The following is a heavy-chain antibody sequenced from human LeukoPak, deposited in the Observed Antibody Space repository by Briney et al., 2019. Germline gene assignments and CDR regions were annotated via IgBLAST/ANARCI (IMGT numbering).Heavy chain of an antibody. V-gene: IGHV3-7*03. CDR3: ARALAPGSVAGNPSFH. D-gene: IGHD6-19*01. Sequence: GGSLRLSCAASGFTFSSYWMSWVRQAPGKGLEWVANIKQDGSEKYYVDSVKGRFTISRDNAKNSLYLQMNSLRAEDTAVYYCARALAPGSVAGNPSFHWGQGTLVTVSS. J-gene: IGHJ4*02. CDR2: IKQDGSEK. CDR1: GFTFSSYW.